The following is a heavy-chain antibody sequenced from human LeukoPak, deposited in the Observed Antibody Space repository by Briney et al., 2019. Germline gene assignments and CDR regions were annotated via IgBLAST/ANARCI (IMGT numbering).Heavy chain of an antibody. CDR2: ISYDGSNK. D-gene: IGHD2-2*01. J-gene: IGHJ1*01. CDR3: ARDSCSSTSCYFEYFQH. Sequence: GGSLRLSCAASGFTFSSYAMHWVRQAPGKGLEWVAVISYDGSNKYYADSVKGRFTISRDNSKNTLYLQMNSLRAEDTAVYYCARDSCSSTSCYFEYFQHWGQGTLVTVSS. CDR1: GFTFSSYA. V-gene: IGHV3-30*04.